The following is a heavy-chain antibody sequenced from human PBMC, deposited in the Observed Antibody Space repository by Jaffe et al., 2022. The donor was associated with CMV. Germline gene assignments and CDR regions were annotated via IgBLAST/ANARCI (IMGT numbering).Heavy chain of an antibody. V-gene: IGHV3-33*01. CDR3: ARGNRGFDYGDYPTDY. D-gene: IGHD4-17*01. CDR2: IWYDGSNK. Sequence: QVQLVESGGGVVQPGRSLRLSCAASGFTFSSYGMHWVRQAPGKGLEWVAVIWYDGSNKYYADSVKGRFTISRDNSKNTLYLQMNSLRAEDTAVYYCARGNRGFDYGDYPTDYWGQGTLVTVSS. CDR1: GFTFSSYG. J-gene: IGHJ4*02.